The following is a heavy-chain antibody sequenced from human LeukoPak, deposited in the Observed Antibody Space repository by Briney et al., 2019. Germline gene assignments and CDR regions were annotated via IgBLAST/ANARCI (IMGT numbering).Heavy chain of an antibody. CDR1: GVSISSYY. V-gene: IGHV4-59*01. Sequence: NPSETLSLTCTISGVSISSYYWSWIRQPPGKGLEWIGYIYYSGSTSYNPSLKSRVTISADTSKNQFSLSLSSVTAADTAVYHCARGLGYCSGASCYRYNWFDPWGQGTLVTVSS. CDR2: IYYSGST. J-gene: IGHJ5*02. D-gene: IGHD2-2*01. CDR3: ARGLGYCSGASCYRYNWFDP.